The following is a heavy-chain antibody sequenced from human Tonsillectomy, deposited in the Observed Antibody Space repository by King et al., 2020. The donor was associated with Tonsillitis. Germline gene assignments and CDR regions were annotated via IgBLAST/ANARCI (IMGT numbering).Heavy chain of an antibody. CDR3: ASREYYYDSSNYLLVFDY. D-gene: IGHD3-22*01. CDR2: IYHSGST. CDR1: GGSISSSNW. V-gene: IGHV4-4*02. J-gene: IGHJ4*02. Sequence: QLQESGPGLVKPSGTLSLTCAVSGGSISSSNWWSWVRQPPGKGLEWIGEIYHSGSTNYNPSLESRVTISMDKSKNQFSLNLSSVTAADTAVYYCASREYYYDSSNYLLVFDYWGQGTLVTVSS.